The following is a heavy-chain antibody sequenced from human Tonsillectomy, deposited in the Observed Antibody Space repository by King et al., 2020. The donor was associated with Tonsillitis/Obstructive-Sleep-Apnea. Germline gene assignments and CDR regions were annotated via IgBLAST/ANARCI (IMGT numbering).Heavy chain of an antibody. CDR1: GYSFTSYW. D-gene: IGHD6-6*01. J-gene: IGHJ4*02. CDR2: IDPSDSYT. V-gene: IGHV5-10-1*01. CDR3: ARHWSFGPVGSSFDY. Sequence: VQLVESGAEVKKPGESLRISCKGSGYSFTSYWISWVRQMPGKGLEWMGRIDPSDSYTNYSPSFQGHVTISADKSISTAYLQGSSLKASDTAMYYCARHWSFGPVGSSFDYWGQGTLVTVSS.